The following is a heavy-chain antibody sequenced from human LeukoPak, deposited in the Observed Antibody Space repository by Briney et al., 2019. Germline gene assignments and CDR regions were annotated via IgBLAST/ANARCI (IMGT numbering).Heavy chain of an antibody. Sequence: PSETLSLTCTVSRGSISSSSYYWGWIRQPPGTGLEWIGSIYYSGSTYYNPSLKSRVTISVDTSKNPFYLKLSSVTAADTAVYYCARLRDYYYYYMDVWGKGTTVTVSS. CDR2: IYYSGST. J-gene: IGHJ6*03. CDR3: ARLRDYYYYYMDV. V-gene: IGHV4-39*07. CDR1: RGSISSSSYY.